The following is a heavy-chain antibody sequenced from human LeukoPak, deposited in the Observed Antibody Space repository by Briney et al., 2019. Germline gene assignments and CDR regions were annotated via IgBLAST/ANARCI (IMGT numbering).Heavy chain of an antibody. CDR2: INPNSGGT. V-gene: IGHV1-2*02. J-gene: IGHJ6*02. Sequence: ASVKVSCKASGYTFTGYYMHWVRQAPGQGLEWMGWINPNSGGTNYAQKFQGRVTMTRDTSISAAYMELSRLRSDDTAVYYCARVKGSLKLVDYGDYVLGAFLPNGNQIYYYYYGMDVWGQGTTVTVSS. D-gene: IGHD4-17*01. CDR3: ARVKGSLKLVDYGDYVLGAFLPNGNQIYYYYYGMDV. CDR1: GYTFTGYY.